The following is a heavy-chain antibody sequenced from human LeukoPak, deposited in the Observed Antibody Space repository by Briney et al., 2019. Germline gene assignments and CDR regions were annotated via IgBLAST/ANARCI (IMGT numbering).Heavy chain of an antibody. CDR2: VSHDGDT. CDR1: GFTFSDYY. V-gene: IGHV4-34*01. Sequence: GSLRLSCAASGFTFSDYYMSWIRQSPGKGLEWISEVSHDGDTNYNPSLKSRVSISVDTSNDQFSLKLSSVTAADTGVYYCARRALDYDDVAYFYARCSDVWGQGIKVTVS. D-gene: IGHD4-17*01. J-gene: IGHJ6*02. CDR3: ARRALDYDDVAYFYARCSDV.